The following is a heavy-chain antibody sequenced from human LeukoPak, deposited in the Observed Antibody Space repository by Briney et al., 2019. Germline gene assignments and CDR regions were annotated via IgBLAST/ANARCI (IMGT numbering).Heavy chain of an antibody. V-gene: IGHV3-23*01. D-gene: IGHD5/OR15-5a*01. CDR1: GFTFSSYA. CDR3: AKKVGLVSAPLYYFDV. CDR2: ISGPAGSW. Sequence: GGSLRLSCAASGFTFSSYAMSWVRQAPGKGLEWVSAISGPAGSWDYADSVKGRFTISRDNPKNTLFLQMNSLRAEDTAIYYCAKKVGLVSAPLYYFDVWGQGTLVTVSS. J-gene: IGHJ4*02.